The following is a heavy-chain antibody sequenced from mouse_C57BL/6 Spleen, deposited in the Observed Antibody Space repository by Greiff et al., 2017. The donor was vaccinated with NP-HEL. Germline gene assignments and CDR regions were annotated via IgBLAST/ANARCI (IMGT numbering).Heavy chain of an antibody. CDR3: ARKEGEGFFDY. Sequence: VQLQQSGPELVKPGASVKISCKASGYAFSSSWMNWVKQRPGKGLEWIGRIYPGDGDTNYNGKFKGKATLTADKSSSTAYMQLSSLTSEDSAVYFCARKEGEGFFDYWGQGTTLTVSS. CDR1: GYAFSSSW. V-gene: IGHV1-82*01. CDR2: IYPGDGDT. J-gene: IGHJ2*01.